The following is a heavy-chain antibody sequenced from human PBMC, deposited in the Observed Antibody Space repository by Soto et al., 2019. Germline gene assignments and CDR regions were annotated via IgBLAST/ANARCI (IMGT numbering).Heavy chain of an antibody. Sequence: SETLSLTCTVSGGSISSYYWSWIRQPPGKGLEWIGYIYYSGSTNYNPSLKSRVTISVDTSKNQFSLKLSSVTAADTAVYCCARVVRGKTYYDFWSGYYRPDYYYGMDVWGQGTTVTVSS. D-gene: IGHD3-3*01. CDR3: ARVVRGKTYYDFWSGYYRPDYYYGMDV. CDR1: GGSISSYY. CDR2: IYYSGST. J-gene: IGHJ6*02. V-gene: IGHV4-59*01.